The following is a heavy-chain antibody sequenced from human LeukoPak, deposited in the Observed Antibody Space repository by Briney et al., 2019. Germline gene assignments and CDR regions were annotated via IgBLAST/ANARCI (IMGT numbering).Heavy chain of an antibody. CDR1: GFTVRSSY. CDR3: AADTDYDAFDI. Sequence: PGGSLRLSCAASGFTVRSSYMNWVRQAPGKGLEWVSVIYNGETTAYADSVRGRFTISRDNSENTLHLQMNSLRAEDTAVYYCAADTDYDAFDIWGQGTMVTVSS. CDR2: IYNGETT. J-gene: IGHJ3*02. D-gene: IGHD4-11*01. V-gene: IGHV3-53*01.